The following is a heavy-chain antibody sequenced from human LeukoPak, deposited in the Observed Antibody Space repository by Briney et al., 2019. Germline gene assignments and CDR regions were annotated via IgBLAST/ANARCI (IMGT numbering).Heavy chain of an antibody. Sequence: ASVKVSCKASGYTFTSYYMHWVRQAPGQGLEWMGIINPSGGSTSYAQKFQGRVTMTRDTSTSTVYMELSSLRSEDTAVYYCASVYSGYDYSDYWGQGTLVTVSS. J-gene: IGHJ4*02. CDR2: INPSGGST. D-gene: IGHD5-12*01. CDR1: GYTFTSYY. V-gene: IGHV1-46*01. CDR3: ASVYSGYDYSDY.